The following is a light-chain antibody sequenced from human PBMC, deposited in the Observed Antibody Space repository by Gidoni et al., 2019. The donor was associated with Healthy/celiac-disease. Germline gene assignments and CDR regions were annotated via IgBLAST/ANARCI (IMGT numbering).Light chain of an antibody. CDR2: DAS. J-gene: IGKJ3*01. V-gene: IGKV1-33*01. Sequence: DIQMTQSPSSLSASVGDRVTITCQASQDISNSLNWYQQKPGKAPKLLIYDASNLETGVPSRFSGSGSGTDFTFTISSLQPEDIATYYCQQYDNLPPRVTFGPGTKVDIK. CDR1: QDISNS. CDR3: QQYDNLPPRVT.